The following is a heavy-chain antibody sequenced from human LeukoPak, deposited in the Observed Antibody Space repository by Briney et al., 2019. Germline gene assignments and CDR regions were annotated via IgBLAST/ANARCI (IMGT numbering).Heavy chain of an antibody. CDR1: GFTFSSYE. V-gene: IGHV3-48*03. CDR3: AKVGHYHDFDY. D-gene: IGHD3-3*01. J-gene: IGHJ4*02. Sequence: GGSLRLSCAASGFTFSSYEMNWVRQAPGKGLEWVSYISSSGSTIYYADSVKGRFTISRDNAKNSLYLQMNSPRPEDTAVYYCAKVGHYHDFDYWGQGTLVTVSS. CDR2: ISSSGSTI.